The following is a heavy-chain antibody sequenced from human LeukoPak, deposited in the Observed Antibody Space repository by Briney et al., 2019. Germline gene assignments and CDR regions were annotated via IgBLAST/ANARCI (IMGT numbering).Heavy chain of an antibody. CDR2: ITTSGGTT. V-gene: IGHV3-23*01. J-gene: IGHJ4*02. CDR3: ADWNYVDY. Sequence: GGSLRLSCAASGFAFSSYAMSWVRQAPGKGLEWVSTITTSGGTTYYADSVKGRFTISRDNSRNTLYLQMHSLRAEDAALYYCADWNYVDYWDQGTLVTVSS. CDR1: GFAFSSYA. D-gene: IGHD1-1*01.